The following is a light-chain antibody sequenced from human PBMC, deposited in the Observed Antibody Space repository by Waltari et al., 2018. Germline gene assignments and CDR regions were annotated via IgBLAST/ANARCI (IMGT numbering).Light chain of an antibody. CDR1: GEYSAYA. CDR3: QTWGTGIQV. V-gene: IGLV4-69*01. CDR2: VNSDGSH. J-gene: IGLJ3*02. Sequence: LVLTQSPSASASLGASVKLTCSLPGEYSAYAIAWHQLQPLKGPRYLLTVNSDGSHKKGDGFSQRFSGSSSDLDRYLIISRLQADDEADYFWQTWGTGIQVFGSGTKLTVL.